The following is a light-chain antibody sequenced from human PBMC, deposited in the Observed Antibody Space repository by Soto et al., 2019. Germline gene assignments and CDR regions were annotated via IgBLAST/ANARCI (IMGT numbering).Light chain of an antibody. CDR3: QQYNNWPPKYT. Sequence: EIVMTQSPATLSVSPGERATLSCRASQSVSSNLAWYQQKPGQAPRLLIYDASTRATGIPARFSGSGSGTEFTLTISSLQSEDFAFYSCQQYNNWPPKYTFGQGTKLEIK. CDR1: QSVSSN. CDR2: DAS. V-gene: IGKV3-15*01. J-gene: IGKJ2*01.